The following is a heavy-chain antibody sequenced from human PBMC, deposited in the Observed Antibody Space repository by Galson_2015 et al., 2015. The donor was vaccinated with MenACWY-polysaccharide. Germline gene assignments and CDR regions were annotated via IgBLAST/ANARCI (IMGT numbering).Heavy chain of an antibody. CDR2: ITGSGGST. CDR3: AKEGSCSGGSCSGWFDP. CDR1: GFTFSTYG. D-gene: IGHD2-15*01. J-gene: IGHJ5*02. V-gene: IGHV3-23*01. Sequence: SLRLSCAASGFTFSTYGMSWVRQAPGKGLEWVSAITGSGGSTYYADSVKDRFTISRDNSKNTVYLQMNSLRAEDTAVYYCAKEGSCSGGSCSGWFDPWGQGTLVTVSS.